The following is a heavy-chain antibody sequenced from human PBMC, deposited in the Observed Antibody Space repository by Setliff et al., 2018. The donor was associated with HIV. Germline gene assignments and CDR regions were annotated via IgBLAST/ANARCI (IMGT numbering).Heavy chain of an antibody. V-gene: IGHV4-31*03. D-gene: IGHD3-10*01. CDR3: ASGEGELLWFGGQYYYYMDV. Sequence: SETLSLTCTVSGGSISSGGYYWSWIRQHPGKGLEWIGYIYYSGSTYYNPSLRSRVTISVDTSKNQFSLKLSSVTAADTAVYYCASGEGELLWFGGQYYYYMDVWGKGTTVTFSS. J-gene: IGHJ6*03. CDR1: GGSISSGGYY. CDR2: IYYSGST.